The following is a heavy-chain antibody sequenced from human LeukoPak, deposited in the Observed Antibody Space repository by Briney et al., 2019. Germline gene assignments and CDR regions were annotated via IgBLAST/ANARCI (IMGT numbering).Heavy chain of an antibody. Sequence: ASVKVSCKASGFTFTDYYIHWVRQAPGQGLEWMGRINAGNGNTKYSQKFQGRVTITRDTSATTVYMELSSLRSEDTAVYYCARDIDRVFNWFDPWGQGTLVTVSS. V-gene: IGHV1/OR15-3*02. CDR3: ARDIDRVFNWFDP. CDR1: GFTFTDYY. J-gene: IGHJ5*02. CDR2: INAGNGNT. D-gene: IGHD6-13*01.